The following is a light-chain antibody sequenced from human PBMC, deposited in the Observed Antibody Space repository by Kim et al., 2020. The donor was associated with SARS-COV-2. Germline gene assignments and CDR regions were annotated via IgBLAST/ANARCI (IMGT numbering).Light chain of an antibody. CDR3: QQYNSYSP. Sequence: DIQMTQSPSTLSASVGDRVTITCRASQSISDWLAWYQQKPGKAPNLLIYKASSLESEVPSRFSGSGFGTQFTLTINSLQPDDFATYYGQQYNSYSPFGQGTKMDIK. CDR1: QSISDW. V-gene: IGKV1-5*03. J-gene: IGKJ1*01. CDR2: KAS.